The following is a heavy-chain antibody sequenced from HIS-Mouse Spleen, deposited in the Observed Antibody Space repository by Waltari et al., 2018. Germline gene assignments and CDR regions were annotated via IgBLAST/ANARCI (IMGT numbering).Heavy chain of an antibody. CDR1: GGSFSGYY. Sequence: QVQLQQWGAGLLKPSETLSLTCAVYGGSFSGYYWSWIRQPPGKGLEWIGEINHSGSTKDNPSPKSRVTISVETSKNQFSLKLSSVTAADTAVYYCARVRTGDPSYWYFDLWGRGTLVTVSS. J-gene: IGHJ2*01. V-gene: IGHV4-34*01. CDR2: INHSGST. D-gene: IGHD7-27*01. CDR3: ARVRTGDPSYWYFDL.